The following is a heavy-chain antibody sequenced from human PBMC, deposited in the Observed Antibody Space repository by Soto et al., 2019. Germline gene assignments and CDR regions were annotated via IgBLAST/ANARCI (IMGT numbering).Heavy chain of an antibody. CDR1: GGSISSGGYS. CDR3: ARVPYYYDSSGPVNWFDP. CDR2: IYHSGST. V-gene: IGHV4-30-2*01. D-gene: IGHD3-22*01. Sequence: SETLSLTCAVSGGSISSGGYSWSWIRQPPGKGLEWIGYIYHSGSTYYNPSLKSRVTISVDRSKNQFSLKLSSVTAADTAVYYCARVPYYYDSSGPVNWFDPWGQGTLRTVSS. J-gene: IGHJ5*02.